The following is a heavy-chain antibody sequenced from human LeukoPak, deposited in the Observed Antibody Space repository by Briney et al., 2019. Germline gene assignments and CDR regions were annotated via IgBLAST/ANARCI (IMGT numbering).Heavy chain of an antibody. CDR1: GYAFTGYY. Sequence: ASVKVSCKTSGYAFTGYYIHWVRQAPGQGLEWMGWINPNSGGTKYAQKFQGRVTMTRDTSITTVYMGPSRLGSDDTAVYYCAKGRVVAGSRSLTYHWLDPWGQGTLVTVST. V-gene: IGHV1-2*02. CDR2: INPNSGGT. J-gene: IGHJ5*02. CDR3: AKGRVVAGSRSLTYHWLDP. D-gene: IGHD6-19*01.